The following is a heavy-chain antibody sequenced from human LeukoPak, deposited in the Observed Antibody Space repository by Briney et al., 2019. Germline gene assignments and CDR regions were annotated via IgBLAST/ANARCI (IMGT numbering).Heavy chain of an antibody. D-gene: IGHD3-3*01. Sequence: PGGSLRLSCAASGFTFSSYSMNWVRQAPGKGLEWVSYISSSSSTIYYADSVKGRFTISRDNAKNSLYLQMNTLRPEDTAVYYCARERQNKDVWSGGDYWGQGTLVTVSS. CDR2: ISSSSSTI. V-gene: IGHV3-48*04. CDR1: GFTFSSYS. CDR3: ARERQNKDVWSGGDY. J-gene: IGHJ4*02.